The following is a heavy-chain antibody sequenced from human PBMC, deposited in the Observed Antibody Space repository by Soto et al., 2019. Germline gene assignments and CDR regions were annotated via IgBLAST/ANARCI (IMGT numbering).Heavy chain of an antibody. V-gene: IGHV1-69*01. Sequence: QVQLVQSGAEVKKPGSSVKVSCKASGGNFTSYAIIWVRPAPGQGLEFMGGIVPLFGTTNYAHKFRGRVTVTADESTSTVYMEMSSLRSEDTAVYYCAKASGRSWYNWFDPWGQGTLVTVST. CDR3: AKASGRSWYNWFDP. D-gene: IGHD6-13*01. J-gene: IGHJ5*02. CDR2: IVPLFGTT. CDR1: GGNFTSYA.